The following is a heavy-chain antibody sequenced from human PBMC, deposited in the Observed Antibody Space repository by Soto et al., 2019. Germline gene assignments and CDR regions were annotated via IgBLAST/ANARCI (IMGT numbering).Heavy chain of an antibody. V-gene: IGHV3-33*01. D-gene: IGHD3-22*01. Sequence: PGGSLRLSCAASGFTFSSYGMHWVRQAPGKGLEWVAVIWYDGSNKYYADSVKGRFTISRDNSKNTLYLQMNSLRAEDTAVYYCARDETIFADYYDSSGDWYYWGQGTLVTVSS. J-gene: IGHJ4*02. CDR3: ARDETIFADYYDSSGDWYY. CDR2: IWYDGSNK. CDR1: GFTFSSYG.